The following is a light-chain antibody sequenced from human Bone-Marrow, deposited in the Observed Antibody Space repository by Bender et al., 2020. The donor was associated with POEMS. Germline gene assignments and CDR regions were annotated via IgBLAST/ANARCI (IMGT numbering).Light chain of an antibody. V-gene: IGLV1-40*01. J-gene: IGLJ3*02. Sequence: QSVLTQPPSVSGAPGQRVTISCTGSSSNTGSGYDINWYQHLPGTAPKLLIYGYNNRPSGVPDRFSGSKSGTSASLAITGLQAEDEADYYCAAWDDSLIGPVFGGGTRLTVL. CDR1: SSNTGSGYD. CDR2: GYN. CDR3: AAWDDSLIGPV.